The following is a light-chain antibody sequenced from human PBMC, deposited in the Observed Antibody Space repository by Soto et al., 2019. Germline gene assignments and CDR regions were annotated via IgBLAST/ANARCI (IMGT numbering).Light chain of an antibody. V-gene: IGKV3-15*01. CDR3: QQYNNWPRT. CDR2: GAS. CDR1: QSVSSN. Sequence: EIVMMQSPATLSVSPGDRATLSCRASQSVSSNLAWYQQKPGQAPWLLIYGASTRATGIPAKFSGSGSGTEFTLTISSLQSEDFAVYYCQQYNNWPRTFGQGSKVEVK. J-gene: IGKJ1*01.